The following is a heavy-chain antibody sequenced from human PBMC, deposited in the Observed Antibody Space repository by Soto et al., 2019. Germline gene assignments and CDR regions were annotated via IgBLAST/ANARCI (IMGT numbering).Heavy chain of an antibody. J-gene: IGHJ4*02. D-gene: IGHD1-7*01. V-gene: IGHV1-3*05. CDR3: ARNILGGTTDY. Sequence: QVHLVQSGAEEKNPGASVKVSCKASGYSFSTHAMHWVRQAPGQGLEWVGWINSVNDHTIYSEKFQGRVTITSDTSATTAYMELSSLTSEDTAIYYCARNILGGTTDYWGQVTMVTVSS. CDR2: INSVNDHT. CDR1: GYSFSTHA.